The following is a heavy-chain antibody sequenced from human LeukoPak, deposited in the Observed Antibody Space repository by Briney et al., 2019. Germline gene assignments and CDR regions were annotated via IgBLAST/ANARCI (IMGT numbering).Heavy chain of an antibody. CDR3: ARHGEWLGANRYFDL. Sequence: SETLSLTCTVSGGSISSGGYYWSWIRQPPGKGLEWIGYIYHSGSTYYNPSLKSRVTISLDMSKNQLSLKLSSVTAADTAVYYCARHGEWLGANRYFDLWGRGTLVTVSS. CDR1: GGSISSGGYY. D-gene: IGHD4/OR15-4a*01. J-gene: IGHJ2*01. V-gene: IGHV4-30-2*01. CDR2: IYHSGST.